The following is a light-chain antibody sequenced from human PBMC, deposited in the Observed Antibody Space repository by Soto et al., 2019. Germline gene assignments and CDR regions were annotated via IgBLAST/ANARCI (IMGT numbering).Light chain of an antibody. Sequence: EIVLTQSPGTLSLSPGERVTLSCRASQSFSSSYLAWYQQKPGQAPRLLIYGASSRATGIPDRFSGSGSGTDFTLTISRLEPEDFAVYYCQQYGTSRITFGQGTRLEIK. CDR1: QSFSSSY. V-gene: IGKV3-20*01. J-gene: IGKJ5*01. CDR2: GAS. CDR3: QQYGTSRIT.